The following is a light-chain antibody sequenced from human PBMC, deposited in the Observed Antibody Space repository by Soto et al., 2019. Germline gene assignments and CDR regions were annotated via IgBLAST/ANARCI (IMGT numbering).Light chain of an antibody. V-gene: IGKV3-11*01. CDR1: QSVSSN. CDR3: QQRNSWPPTFT. J-gene: IGKJ5*01. CDR2: DTS. Sequence: IVMTQSPATLSVSPGERATLSCRASQSVSSNLAWYQHKPGQAPRLLIYDTSIRATGIPARFSGSGSGTDFTLTISSLEPEDFAVYYCQQRNSWPPTFTFGQGTRLEIK.